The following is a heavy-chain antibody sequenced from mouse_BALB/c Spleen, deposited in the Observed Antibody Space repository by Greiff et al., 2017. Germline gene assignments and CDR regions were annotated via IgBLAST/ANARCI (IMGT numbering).Heavy chain of an antibody. CDR3: ARGYDYAYYYAMDY. V-gene: IGHV1-87*01. D-gene: IGHD2-4*01. Sequence: VQLQQSGAELARPGASVKLSCKASGYTFTSYWMQWVKQRPGQGLEWIGAIYPGDGDTRYTQKFKGKATLTADKSSSTAYMQLSSLASEDSAVYYCARGYDYAYYYAMDYWGQGTSVTVSS. CDR2: IYPGDGDT. CDR1: GYTFTSYW. J-gene: IGHJ4*01.